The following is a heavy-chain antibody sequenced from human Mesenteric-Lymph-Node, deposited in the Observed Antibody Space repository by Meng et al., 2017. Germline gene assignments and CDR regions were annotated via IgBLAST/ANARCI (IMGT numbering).Heavy chain of an antibody. D-gene: IGHD6-13*01. CDR1: GGSIRSGGYY. CDR3: ARGGGNSWYIDY. V-gene: IGHV4-31*03. CDR2: IYYSGTT. Sequence: QVQLQESGPGLVKPTQTLSLTCTVPGGSIRSGGYYWSWIRQHPGKGLEWIGYIYYSGTTYYNPSLKSRVTISVDTSKNQFSLKLSSVTAADTAVYYCARGGGNSWYIDYWGQGTLVTVSS. J-gene: IGHJ4*02.